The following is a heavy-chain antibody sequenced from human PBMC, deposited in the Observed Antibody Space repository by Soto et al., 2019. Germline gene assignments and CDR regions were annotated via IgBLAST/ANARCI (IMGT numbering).Heavy chain of an antibody. Sequence: LSLTCTVSGGSISGFYWNWFRQPAGKGLEWIGRIHTGGTTNYTPSLRSRDTMSVDTSKNQSSLKLTSVTAADTAVYYCARISGGPIRWGQGTLVTVSS. J-gene: IGHJ4*02. CDR2: IHTGGTT. CDR1: GGSISGFY. CDR3: ARISGGPIR. V-gene: IGHV4-4*07.